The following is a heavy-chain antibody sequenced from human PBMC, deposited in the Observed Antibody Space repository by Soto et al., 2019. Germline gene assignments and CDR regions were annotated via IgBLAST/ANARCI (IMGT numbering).Heavy chain of an antibody. J-gene: IGHJ4*02. CDR3: ARDVGSGWYHYFDY. Sequence: QVQLVQSGAEVKKPGASVKVSCKASGYTFTGYYMHWVRQAPGQGSEWMGWINPNSGGTNYAQKFQGRVTVTRDTSISTAYMELSRLRSDDTAVYYCARDVGSGWYHYFDYWGQGTLVTVSS. D-gene: IGHD6-19*01. CDR1: GYTFTGYY. CDR2: INPNSGGT. V-gene: IGHV1-2*02.